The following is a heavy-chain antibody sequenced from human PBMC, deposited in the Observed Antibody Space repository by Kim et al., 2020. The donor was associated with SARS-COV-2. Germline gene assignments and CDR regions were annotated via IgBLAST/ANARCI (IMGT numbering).Heavy chain of an antibody. J-gene: IGHJ5*01. V-gene: IGHV3-23*01. CDR1: GFTFSSYA. Sequence: GGSLRLSCEVSGFTFSSYAMSWVRQAPGKGLEWVSAISRSGASTYYADSVKGRITISRDNSKNMLYLQMNSLRAEDTALYYCAKLVESSSSDSWGQGTLVTVSS. CDR3: AKLVESSSSDS. D-gene: IGHD6-13*01. CDR2: ISRSGAST.